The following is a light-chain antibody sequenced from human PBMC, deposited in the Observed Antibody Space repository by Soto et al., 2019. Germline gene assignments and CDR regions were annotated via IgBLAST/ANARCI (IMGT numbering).Light chain of an antibody. J-gene: IGLJ1*01. CDR2: EVS. V-gene: IGLV2-18*02. Sequence: QSVLTQPPSVSGSPGQSVAISCTGTSSDVGSYNRVPWYQQPPGTAPKLMIYEVSNRPSGVPDRFSGSKSGNTASLTISGLQAEDEADYYCSSYTSSSTYVFGTGTQGHRP. CDR3: SSYTSSSTYV. CDR1: SSDVGSYNR.